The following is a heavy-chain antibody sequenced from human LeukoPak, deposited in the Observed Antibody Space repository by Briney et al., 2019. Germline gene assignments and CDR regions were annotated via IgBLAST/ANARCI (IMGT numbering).Heavy chain of an antibody. CDR1: GYSLTELS. V-gene: IGHV1-24*01. CDR3: ATGAGEVIVDKNGGVY. D-gene: IGHD3-22*01. Sequence: ASVKVSCKVSGYSLTELSMHWVRQTPGKGLEWMGGFDPEAGETIYAQKFQGRVTMTEDTSTDTAYMELSSLRTEDTAVFYCATGAGEVIVDKNGGVYWGKGTLVTVS. CDR2: FDPEAGET. J-gene: IGHJ4*02.